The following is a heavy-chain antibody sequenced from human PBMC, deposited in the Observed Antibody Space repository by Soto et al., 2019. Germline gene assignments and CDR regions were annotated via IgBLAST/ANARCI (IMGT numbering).Heavy chain of an antibody. J-gene: IGHJ6*03. Sequence: QVQLQASCPGLVEPSETLSLTCTVSGGSISSYYWSWIRQPPGKGLEWIGYISNRGSTNDNPSPKSRATISVDAYKTPVSLKLRYVTAADSAVYCWARLGGGRASGSYYLHYYYYMGVWGKWTTVSVS. D-gene: IGHD3-10*01. CDR3: ARLGGGRASGSYYLHYYYYMGV. V-gene: IGHV4-59*01. CDR2: ISNRGST. CDR1: GGSISSYY.